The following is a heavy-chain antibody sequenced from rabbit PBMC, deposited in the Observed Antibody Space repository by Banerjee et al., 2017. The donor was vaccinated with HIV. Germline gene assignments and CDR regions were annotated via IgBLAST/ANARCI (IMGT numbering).Heavy chain of an antibody. Sequence: QSLEESGGDLVKPGASLTLTCTASGFDFSSYWMCWVRQAPGKGLEWIACIYAGSSGSTYYASWAKGRFTISKTSSTTVTLQMTSLTAADTATYFCARSCFHDGYLGYDLWGPGTLVTVS. D-gene: IGHD7-1*01. V-gene: IGHV1S40*01. J-gene: IGHJ4*01. CDR1: GFDFSSYW. CDR3: ARSCFHDGYLGYDL. CDR2: IYAGSSGST.